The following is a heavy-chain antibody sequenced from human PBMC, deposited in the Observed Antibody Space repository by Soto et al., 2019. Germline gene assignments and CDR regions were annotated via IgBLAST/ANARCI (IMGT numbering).Heavy chain of an antibody. CDR1: GFTFSSYS. CDR3: ARDSPDYYDSSPGAFDI. D-gene: IGHD3-22*01. CDR2: ISSSSSYI. V-gene: IGHV3-21*01. Sequence: GGSLRLSCAASGFTFSSYSMNWVRQAPGKGLEWVSSISSSSSYIYYADSVKGRFTISRDNAKNSLYLQMNSLRAEDTAVYYCARDSPDYYDSSPGAFDIWGQGTMVTVSS. J-gene: IGHJ3*02.